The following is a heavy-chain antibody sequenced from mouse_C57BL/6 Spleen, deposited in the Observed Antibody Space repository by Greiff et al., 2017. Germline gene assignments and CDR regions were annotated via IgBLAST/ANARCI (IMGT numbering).Heavy chain of an antibody. CDR3: ASWGDSGYDWYFDV. J-gene: IGHJ1*03. CDR1: GYTFTSYW. D-gene: IGHD1-1*01. Sequence: VQLQQSGAELAKPGASVKLSCKASGYTFTSYWMHWVKQRPGQGLEWIGYINPSSGYTKYNQKFKDKATLTTDKTSNTAYMQLSSLTSADSAVYYCASWGDSGYDWYFDVWGKGTTVTVSS. CDR2: INPSSGYT. V-gene: IGHV1-7*01.